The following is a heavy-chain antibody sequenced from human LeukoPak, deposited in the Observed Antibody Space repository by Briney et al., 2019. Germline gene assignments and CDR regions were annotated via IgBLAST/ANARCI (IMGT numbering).Heavy chain of an antibody. D-gene: IGHD6-19*01. CDR3: ARDAPRVTVAGGIDY. Sequence: GASVKVSCKASGYTFTSYGIIWVRQAPGQGLEWMGWISAYNGNTNYAQKLQGRVTMTTDTSTSTAYMELRSLRSDDTAVYYCARDAPRVTVAGGIDYWGQGTLVTVSS. CDR2: ISAYNGNT. J-gene: IGHJ4*02. V-gene: IGHV1-18*01. CDR1: GYTFTSYG.